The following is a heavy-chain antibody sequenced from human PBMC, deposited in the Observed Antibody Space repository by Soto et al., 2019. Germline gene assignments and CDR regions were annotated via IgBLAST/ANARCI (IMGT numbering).Heavy chain of an antibody. Sequence: PSETLSLTCSVSGGSISSGGFFWSLIRQLPGKGLEWIGFIFYSGSTFYNPSLRSRVTTSVDTSKNQFSLKLTSVTAADTAVYYCARGDCSGGSCYYFDYWGQGTLVTVSS. J-gene: IGHJ4*02. CDR3: ARGDCSGGSCYYFDY. CDR1: GGSISSGGFF. CDR2: IFYSGST. V-gene: IGHV4-31*03. D-gene: IGHD2-15*01.